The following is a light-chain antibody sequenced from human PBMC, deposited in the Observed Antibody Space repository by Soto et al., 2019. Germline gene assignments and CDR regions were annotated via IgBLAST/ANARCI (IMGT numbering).Light chain of an antibody. V-gene: IGKV3-20*01. CDR1: QSVSNNY. CDR2: GAS. CDR3: QQYGSSPWT. J-gene: IGKJ1*01. Sequence: IVLTQSPGTLSLSPWERATLSCRASQSVSNNYLAWYQQKPGQAPRLLIYGASSRATGIPDRFSGSGSGTDFTLTISRLEPEDFAVDYCQQYGSSPWTFGQGTKVDIK.